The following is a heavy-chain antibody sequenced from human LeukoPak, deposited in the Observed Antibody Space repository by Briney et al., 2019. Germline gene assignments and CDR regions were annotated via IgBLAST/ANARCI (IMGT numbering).Heavy chain of an antibody. CDR3: ARDSGERGSGSYLIAY. D-gene: IGHD3-10*01. Sequence: ASVKVSCKASGYTFTNYGINWVRQAPGQGLEWMGWINPNSGGTNYAQKFQGRVTMTRDTSISTAYMELRRLRSDDTAVYYCARDSGERGSGSYLIAYWGQGTLVTVSS. J-gene: IGHJ4*02. CDR1: GYTFTNYG. CDR2: INPNSGGT. V-gene: IGHV1-2*02.